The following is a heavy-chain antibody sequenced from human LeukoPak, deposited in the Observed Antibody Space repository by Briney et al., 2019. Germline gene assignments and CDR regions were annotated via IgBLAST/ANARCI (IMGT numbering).Heavy chain of an antibody. CDR2: IYSGGST. J-gene: IGHJ3*02. Sequence: GGSLRLSCAASGFTVSSNYMSWVRQAPGKGLEWVSVIYSGGSTYYADSVKGRFTISRDNSKNTLYLQMNSLRVEDTAAYYCAREIYCSASSCTGGVFDIWGQGTMVTVSS. D-gene: IGHD2-15*01. CDR1: GFTVSSNY. CDR3: AREIYCSASSCTGGVFDI. V-gene: IGHV3-53*01.